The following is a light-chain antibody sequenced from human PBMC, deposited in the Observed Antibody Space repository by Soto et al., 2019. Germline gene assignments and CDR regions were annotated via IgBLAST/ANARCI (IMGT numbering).Light chain of an antibody. CDR2: DAS. CDR3: QQYVTSSPRT. J-gene: IGKJ1*01. CDR1: QTISRW. Sequence: MTQSPSTLSASVGDRVTITCRASQTISRWLAWYQQKPGQAPRILMYDASTRATGISARFSGSGSGTEFTLTISSLQSEDFAVYYCQQYVTSSPRTFGQGTKVDIK. V-gene: IGKV3-15*01.